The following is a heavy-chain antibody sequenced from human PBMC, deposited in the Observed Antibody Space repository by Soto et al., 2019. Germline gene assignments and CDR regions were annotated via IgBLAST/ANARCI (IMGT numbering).Heavy chain of an antibody. J-gene: IGHJ4*02. CDR2: IYYSGNT. CDR3: ARARAAGGEYFFDY. V-gene: IGHV4-39*02. D-gene: IGHD6-13*01. Sequence: PSETLSLTCTVSGGSISSSSYCCGWIRQPPGKGLEWIGSIYYSGNTYYNPSLQSRATISDDTSKNHFSQKLISVTAADAAVYYCARARAAGGEYFFDYWGQGTLVTVSS. CDR1: GGSISSSSYC.